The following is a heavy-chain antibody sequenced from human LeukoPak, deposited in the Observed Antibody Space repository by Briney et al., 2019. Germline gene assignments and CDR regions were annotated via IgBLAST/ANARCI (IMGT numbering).Heavy chain of an antibody. Sequence: PGGSLRLSCAASGFTFSSYWMSWVRQAPGRGLEWVASINLDGSEINYVDSVKGRFTISRDNAKNSLYLQMNSLRAEDTAVYYCVKEVAAAVPEGRWFDPWGQGTLVTVSS. CDR1: GFTFSSYW. CDR2: INLDGSEI. D-gene: IGHD6-13*01. CDR3: VKEVAAAVPEGRWFDP. J-gene: IGHJ5*02. V-gene: IGHV3-7*01.